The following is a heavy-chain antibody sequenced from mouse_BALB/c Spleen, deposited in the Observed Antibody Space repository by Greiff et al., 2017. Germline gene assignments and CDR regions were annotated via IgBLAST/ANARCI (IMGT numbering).Heavy chain of an antibody. Sequence: EVHLVESGGGLVQPGGSMKLSCVASGFTFSNYWMNWVRQSPEKGLEWVAEIRLKSNNYATHYAESVKGRFTISRDDSKSSVYLQMNNLRAEDTGIYYCTYYYGSSGFAYWGQGTLVTVSA. D-gene: IGHD1-1*01. CDR1: GFTFSNYW. J-gene: IGHJ3*01. CDR2: IRLKSNNYAT. CDR3: TYYYGSSGFAY. V-gene: IGHV6-6*02.